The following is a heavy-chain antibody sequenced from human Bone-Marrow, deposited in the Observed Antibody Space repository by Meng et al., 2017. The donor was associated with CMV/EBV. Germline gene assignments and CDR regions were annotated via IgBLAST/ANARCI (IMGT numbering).Heavy chain of an antibody. CDR3: ARSRAVAGKAAPNWFDP. Sequence: ASVKVSCKTSGYSFTNFGVSWVRQAPGQGLEWMGWINPSSAATNHARNFQGRVTMTRDTSVTTAYMELSRLRSDDTAVYYCARSRAVAGKAAPNWFDPWGQGTLVTVSS. CDR1: GYSFTNFG. V-gene: IGHV1-2*02. D-gene: IGHD6-19*01. J-gene: IGHJ5*02. CDR2: INPSSAAT.